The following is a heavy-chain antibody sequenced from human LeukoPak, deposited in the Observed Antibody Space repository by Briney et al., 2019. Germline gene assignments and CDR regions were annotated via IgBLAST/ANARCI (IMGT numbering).Heavy chain of an antibody. CDR3: TRDPRDYYDSSGQPFDY. V-gene: IGHV3-49*03. CDR2: IRSKAYGGTT. J-gene: IGHJ4*02. D-gene: IGHD3-22*01. Sequence: GGSLRLSCTGSGFTFGDYAMSWFRQAPGKWLEWVGFIRSKAYGGTTEYAASVKGRFTISRDDSKSIAYLQMNSLKTEDTAVYYCTRDPRDYYDSSGQPFDYWGQGTLVTVSS. CDR1: GFTFGDYA.